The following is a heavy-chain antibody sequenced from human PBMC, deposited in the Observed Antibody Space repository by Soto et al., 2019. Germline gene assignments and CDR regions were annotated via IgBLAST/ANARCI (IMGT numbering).Heavy chain of an antibody. D-gene: IGHD3-9*01. J-gene: IGHJ4*02. Sequence: QVQLQESGPGLVNPSGTLSLTCAVSGGSISTSNWWAWVRQSPGKGLEWLGEVYHSGVTNYNPSLKSRVTVSVDYPKNQFPLKLTSVTAADTAVYFCARSRYFDWLPLDSWGQGTLVTVSS. CDR3: ARSRYFDWLPLDS. CDR2: VYHSGVT. V-gene: IGHV4-4*02. CDR1: GGSISTSNW.